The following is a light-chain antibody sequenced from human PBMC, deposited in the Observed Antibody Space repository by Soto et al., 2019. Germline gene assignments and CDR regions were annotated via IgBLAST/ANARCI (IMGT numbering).Light chain of an antibody. CDR1: SSNIGINT. CDR2: SNS. Sequence: QSVLTQPPSASGTPGQRVTISCSGSSSNIGINTVAWFQQLPGTAPKLLIYSNSQRPSGVPDRFSGSKSGTSASLAISGLQSEDEADFFCAAWDDSLNGDVFGTGTKLTVL. J-gene: IGLJ1*01. V-gene: IGLV1-44*01. CDR3: AAWDDSLNGDV.